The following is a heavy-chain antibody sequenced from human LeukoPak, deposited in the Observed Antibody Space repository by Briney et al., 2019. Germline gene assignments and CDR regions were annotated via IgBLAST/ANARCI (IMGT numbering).Heavy chain of an antibody. V-gene: IGHV3-23*01. D-gene: IGHD1-26*01. CDR3: AKARGIRYYYGMDV. CDR2: ISGSGTNT. CDR1: GFTFSNYA. Sequence: GGSLRLSCAASGFTFSNYAMSWVRQAPGEGLEWVSGISGSGTNTYYADSVKGRFTISRDNSKNTLYLQMNSLRAEDTAVYYCAKARGIRYYYGMDVWGQGTTVTVSS. J-gene: IGHJ6*02.